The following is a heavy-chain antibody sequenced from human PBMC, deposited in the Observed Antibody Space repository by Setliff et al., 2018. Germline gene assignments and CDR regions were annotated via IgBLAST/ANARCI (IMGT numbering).Heavy chain of an antibody. Sequence: GESLKISCKGSGYSFTSYYMHWVRQAPGQGLEWMGIINPSGGSTSYAQKFQGWVTMTRDTSISTAYMELSRLRSDDTAVYYCARALGATITPFDYWGQGTLVTVSS. J-gene: IGHJ4*02. CDR1: GYSFTSYY. CDR3: ARALGATITPFDY. V-gene: IGHV1-2*04. CDR2: INPSGGST. D-gene: IGHD1-26*01.